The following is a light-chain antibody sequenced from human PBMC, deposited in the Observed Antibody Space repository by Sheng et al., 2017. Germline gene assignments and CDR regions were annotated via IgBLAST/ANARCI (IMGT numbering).Light chain of an antibody. CDR3: QKFTGVPLT. J-gene: IGKJ3*01. CDR2: AAS. CDR1: HNIGSW. V-gene: IGKV1-27*01. Sequence: DIQMTQSPSTLSASVGDRVTITCRASHNIGSWLAWYQQKPGKVPKLLIYAASTLQSGVPSRFSGSGSGADFTLTISSLQPEDVATYYCQKFTGVPLTFGPGTKVDIK.